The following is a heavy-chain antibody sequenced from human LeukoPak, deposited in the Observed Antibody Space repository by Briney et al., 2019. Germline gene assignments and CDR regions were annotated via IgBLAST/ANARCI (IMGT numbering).Heavy chain of an antibody. CDR2: IYTSGST. CDR3: AGGSAGSYCGGDCYW. Sequence: SETLSLTCTVSGGSISSGSYYWSWIRQPAGRGLEWIGRIYTSGSTNYNPSLKSRVTISVDTSKNQFSLKLSSVTAADTAVYYCAGGSAGSYCGGDCYWGGRGTLVTVSS. D-gene: IGHD2-21*02. CDR1: GGSISSGSYY. V-gene: IGHV4-61*02. J-gene: IGHJ4*02.